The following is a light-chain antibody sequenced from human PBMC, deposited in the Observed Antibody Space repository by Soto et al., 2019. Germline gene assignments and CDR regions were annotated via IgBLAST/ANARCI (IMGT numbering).Light chain of an antibody. J-gene: IGLJ2*01. CDR3: AAWDNSLNGVV. Sequence: QSVLTQPPSASGTPGQRITISCSGSSSNIGSNTVNWYRQLPGTAPKLLTYTNNQRPSGVPDRFSGSKSGTSASLAISGLQSDDEADYYCAAWDNSLNGVVFGGGTKLTVL. CDR1: SSNIGSNT. CDR2: TNN. V-gene: IGLV1-44*01.